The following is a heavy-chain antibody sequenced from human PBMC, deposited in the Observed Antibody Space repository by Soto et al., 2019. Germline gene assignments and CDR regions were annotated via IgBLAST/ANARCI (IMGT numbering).Heavy chain of an antibody. J-gene: IGHJ4*02. CDR3: AKDRGYCSGGSCSALDY. CDR2: TSFDGNYR. V-gene: IGHV3-30*18. Sequence: GGSLRLSCTASRFTFSSYGMHWVRQAPGKGLEWVAVTSFDGNYRYYAASVRGRFTISRDNSKNTLYLQMNSLTVEDTAVYYCAKDRGYCSGGSCSALDYWGQGTVVTVS. CDR1: RFTFSSYG. D-gene: IGHD2-15*01.